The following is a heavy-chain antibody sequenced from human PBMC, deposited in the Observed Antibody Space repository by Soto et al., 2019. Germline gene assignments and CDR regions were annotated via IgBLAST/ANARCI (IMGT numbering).Heavy chain of an antibody. V-gene: IGHV1-2*04. D-gene: IGHD3-10*01. Sequence: ASVKVSCKASVYTFTGYYMHWVRQAPGQGLEWMGWINPNSGGTNYAQKFQGWVTMTRDTSISTAYMELSRLRSDDTAVYYCARAFRGVPWYYLDYWGHGTLVTVSS. CDR2: INPNSGGT. J-gene: IGHJ4*01. CDR1: VYTFTGYY. CDR3: ARAFRGVPWYYLDY.